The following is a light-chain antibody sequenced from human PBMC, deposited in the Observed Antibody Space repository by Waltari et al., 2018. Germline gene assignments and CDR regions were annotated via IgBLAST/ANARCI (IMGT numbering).Light chain of an antibody. Sequence: EIVLTQSPGTLSLSPGERATLSCRASQSVSRALAWYHQNHGQARRLLIYGASNRATGIPDRFSGSGSGTDFSLIISRLEPEDFAVYYCQHYVSLPVTFGQGTKVEIK. CDR3: QHYVSLPVT. V-gene: IGKV3-20*01. CDR2: GAS. CDR1: QSVSRA. J-gene: IGKJ1*01.